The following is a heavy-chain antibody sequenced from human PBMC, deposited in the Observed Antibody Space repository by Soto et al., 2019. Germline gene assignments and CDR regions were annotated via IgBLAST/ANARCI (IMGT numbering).Heavy chain of an antibody. Sequence: QVQLVESGGGMVQPGRSLRLSCAASGFTFSSYGMHWVRQAPGKGLEWVTVISYDGSNDYYADSVKGRFTISRDNAKNTLYLQMNSLRAEDTAVYYCAKDSRRLQLGVVDFWGQGTLVTVSS. D-gene: IGHD5-18*01. CDR3: AKDSRRLQLGVVDF. V-gene: IGHV3-30*18. J-gene: IGHJ4*02. CDR2: ISYDGSND. CDR1: GFTFSSYG.